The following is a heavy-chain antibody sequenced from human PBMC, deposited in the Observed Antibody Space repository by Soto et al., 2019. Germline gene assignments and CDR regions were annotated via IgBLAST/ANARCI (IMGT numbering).Heavy chain of an antibody. CDR3: ARAVTGDSGYYFDY. V-gene: IGHV4-31*03. J-gene: IGHJ4*02. CDR1: GGSISSGGYY. Sequence: QVQLQESGPGLVKPSQTLSLTCTVSGGSISSGGYYWSWIRQHPGKGLEWIGYIYYSGSTYYNPSLKSRVTLSVDTSKNQFSLKLSSVTAADTAVYYCARAVTGDSGYYFDYWGQGTLVTVSS. D-gene: IGHD7-27*01. CDR2: IYYSGST.